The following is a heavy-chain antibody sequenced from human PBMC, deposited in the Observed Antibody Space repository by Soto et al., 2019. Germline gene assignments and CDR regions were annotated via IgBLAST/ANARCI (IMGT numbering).Heavy chain of an antibody. V-gene: IGHV1-18*01. Sequence: QVQLVQSGSEVKKPGASVKVSCKASGYTFSIYGINWVRQAPGQGLEWMGWISTYNGNRDYAQNLQGRVTMTTDTTKRKGYNEVVKPGTGGPAVYFLGRNGGYGLDVWGQGTTVTVSS. D-gene: IGHD3-10*01. CDR3: GRNGGYGLDV. J-gene: IGHJ6*02. CDR1: GYTFSIYG. CDR2: ISTYNGNR.